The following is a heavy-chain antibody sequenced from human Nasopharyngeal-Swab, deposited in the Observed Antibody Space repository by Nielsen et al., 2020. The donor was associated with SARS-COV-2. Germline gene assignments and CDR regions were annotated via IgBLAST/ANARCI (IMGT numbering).Heavy chain of an antibody. J-gene: IGHJ4*02. CDR2: IYYSGST. Sequence: SETLSLTCTVSGGSISSYYWSWIRQPPGKGLEWIGYIYYSGSTNYNPSLKSRVTISVDTSKNQFSLKLSSVTAADTAVYYCARVTRDVDYWGQGTLVTVSS. CDR3: ARVTRDVDY. D-gene: IGHD1-14*01. V-gene: IGHV4-59*12. CDR1: GGSISSYY.